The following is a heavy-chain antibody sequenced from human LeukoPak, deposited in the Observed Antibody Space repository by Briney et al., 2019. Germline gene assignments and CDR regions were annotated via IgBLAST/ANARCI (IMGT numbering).Heavy chain of an antibody. CDR2: ISGSGGST. Sequence: AGGSLRLSCAASGFTFSSYAMSWVRQAPGKGLEWVSAISGSGGSTYYADSVKGRFTISRDNSKNTLYLQMNSLRAEDTAVYYCAKLVHNLNWSGDAFDIWGQGTMVTVSS. CDR1: GFTFSSYA. V-gene: IGHV3-23*01. J-gene: IGHJ3*02. CDR3: AKLVHNLNWSGDAFDI. D-gene: IGHD6-6*01.